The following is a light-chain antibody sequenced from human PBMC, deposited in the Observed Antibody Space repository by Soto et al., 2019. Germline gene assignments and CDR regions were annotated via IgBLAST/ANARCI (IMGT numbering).Light chain of an antibody. CDR2: EVS. V-gene: IGLV2-18*02. J-gene: IGLJ3*02. Sequence: QSALTQPRSVSGSPGQSVTISCTGTSSDVGSYNRVSWYQQSPGTAPKLIIYEVSNRPSGVPDRFSGSKSGNTASLTISGLQAEDEADYYCCSYAGSYTWVFGGGTQLTVL. CDR1: SSDVGSYNR. CDR3: CSYAGSYTWV.